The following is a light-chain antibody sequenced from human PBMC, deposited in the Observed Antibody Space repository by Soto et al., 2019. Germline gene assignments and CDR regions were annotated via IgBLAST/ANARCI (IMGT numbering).Light chain of an antibody. Sequence: DIVMTQSPDSLAVPLGERATINCKSSSNNKNYLAWYQQKPGQPPKLLIYWASTRESGVPDRFSGSGSGTDFTLTISSLQAEDVAVYYCQQYYTTPPAFGPGTRVDIK. V-gene: IGKV4-1*01. CDR3: QQYYTTPPA. J-gene: IGKJ3*01. CDR1: SNNKNY. CDR2: WAS.